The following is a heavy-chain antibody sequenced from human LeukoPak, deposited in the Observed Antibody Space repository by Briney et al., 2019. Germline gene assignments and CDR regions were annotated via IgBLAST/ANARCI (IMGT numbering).Heavy chain of an antibody. CDR1: GFTLSAYT. V-gene: IGHV3-23*01. Sequence: GGSLRLSCAASGFTLSAYTMSWVRQAPGKGLEWVSAISGSGGSTYYADSVKGRFTISRDNSKNTLYLQMNSLRAEDTAVYYCARDGDHFDYWGQGTLVTVSS. D-gene: IGHD4-17*01. J-gene: IGHJ4*02. CDR3: ARDGDHFDY. CDR2: ISGSGGST.